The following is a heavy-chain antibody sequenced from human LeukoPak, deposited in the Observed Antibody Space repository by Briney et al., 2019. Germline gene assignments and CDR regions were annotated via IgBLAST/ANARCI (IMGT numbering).Heavy chain of an antibody. J-gene: IGHJ5*02. V-gene: IGHV1-18*01. CDR2: ISAYNGNT. D-gene: IGHD2-15*01. CDR1: GYTFTSYG. CDR3: ARDPPLYCSGGSCYSWFDP. Sequence: ASVKVSCKASGYTFTSYGICWVRQAPGQGLEWMGWISAYNGNTNYAQKLQGRVTMTTDTSTSTAYMELRSLRSDDTAVYYCARDPPLYCSGGSCYSWFDPWGQGTLVTVSS.